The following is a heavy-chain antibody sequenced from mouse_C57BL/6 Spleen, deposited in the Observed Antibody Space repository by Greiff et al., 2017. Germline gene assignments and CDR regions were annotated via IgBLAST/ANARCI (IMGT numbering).Heavy chain of an antibody. D-gene: IGHD2-4*01. J-gene: IGHJ4*01. Sequence: EVQLQQSGPELVKPGASVKIPCKASGYTFTDYNMDWVKQSHGKSLEWIGDINPNNGGTIYNQKFKGKATLTVDKSSSTAYTERRSLTSEDTAVYYCARRTYDYDRYYAMDYWGQGTTVTVSS. CDR3: ARRTYDYDRYYAMDY. V-gene: IGHV1-18*01. CDR1: GYTFTDYN. CDR2: INPNNGGT.